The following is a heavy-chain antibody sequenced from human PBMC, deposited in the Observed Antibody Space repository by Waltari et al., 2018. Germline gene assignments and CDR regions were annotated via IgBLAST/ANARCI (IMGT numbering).Heavy chain of an antibody. D-gene: IGHD5-18*01. J-gene: IGHJ5*02. CDR2: SYSGGRT. V-gene: IGHV3-53*01. CDR1: GSTFGSNN. Sequence: EVQLVESGGGLIQPGGSLSLPCPASGSTFGSNNWCWFRQAPGKGLEWVSVSYSGGRTYYADSVKGRFTISRDNSKNTLYLQMNSLRAEDTAVYYCARPFNVDTAWGQGTLVTVSS. CDR3: ARPFNVDTA.